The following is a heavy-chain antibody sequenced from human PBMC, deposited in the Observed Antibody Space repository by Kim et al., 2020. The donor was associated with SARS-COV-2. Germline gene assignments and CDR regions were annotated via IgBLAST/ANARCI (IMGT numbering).Heavy chain of an antibody. CDR1: GGSISSGGYY. D-gene: IGHD4-17*01. J-gene: IGHJ4*02. CDR3: ARVKYESGWGYGDYEDL. CDR2: IYYSGST. V-gene: IGHV4-31*03. Sequence: SETLSLTCTVSGGSISSGGYYWSWIRQHPGKGLEWIGYIYYSGSTYYNPSLKSRVTISVDTSKNQFSLKLSSVTAADTAVYYCARVKYESGWGYGDYEDLWGQGTLVTVSS.